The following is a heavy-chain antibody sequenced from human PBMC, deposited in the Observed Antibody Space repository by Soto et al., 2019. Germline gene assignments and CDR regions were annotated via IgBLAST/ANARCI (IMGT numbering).Heavy chain of an antibody. J-gene: IGHJ6*02. Sequence: QVQLQESGPGLVKPSQTLSLTCTVSGGSISSGGYYWSWIRQHPGKGLEWIGYIYYSGSTYYNPXXXSRXXXAVDTSQNQSXXKXSXXTAADTAVYYCARSIPEGYCSSTSCYENYYYGMDVWGQGTTVTVSS. CDR3: ARSIPEGYCSSTSCYENYYYGMDV. V-gene: IGHV4-31*03. D-gene: IGHD2-2*01. CDR2: IYYSGST. CDR1: GGSISSGGYY.